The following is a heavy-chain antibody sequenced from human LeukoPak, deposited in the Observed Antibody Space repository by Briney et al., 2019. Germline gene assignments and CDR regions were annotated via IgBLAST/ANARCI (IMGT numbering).Heavy chain of an antibody. V-gene: IGHV4-61*02. J-gene: IGHJ3*02. D-gene: IGHD3-22*01. CDR3: ARVYDNTLDI. Sequence: SQTLSLTCTVSGGSISSGSYYWSWIRQPAGKGLEWIGRIYTSGSTNYNPSLKSRVTISVDTSKNQFSLKLSSVTAADTAVYYCARVYDNTLDIWGQGTMVTVSS. CDR1: GGSISSGSYY. CDR2: IYTSGST.